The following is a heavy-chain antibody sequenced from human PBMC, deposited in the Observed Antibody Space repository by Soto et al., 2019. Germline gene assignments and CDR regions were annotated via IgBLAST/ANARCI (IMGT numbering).Heavy chain of an antibody. Sequence: ESGGGVVQPGRSLRLSCAASGFTFRSYAMDWVRQAPGKGLEWVAVISYDGTNKYYADSVKGRFTIFRDNSKDTLSLQMNSLRAEDTAVYYCARGDSNSWSDYWGQGTLVTVSS. CDR1: GFTFRSYA. CDR3: ARGDSNSWSDY. D-gene: IGHD6-13*01. V-gene: IGHV3-30*01. CDR2: ISYDGTNK. J-gene: IGHJ4*02.